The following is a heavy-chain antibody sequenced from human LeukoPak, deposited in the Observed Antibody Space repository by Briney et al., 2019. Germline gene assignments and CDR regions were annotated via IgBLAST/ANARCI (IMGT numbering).Heavy chain of an antibody. V-gene: IGHV1-2*06. D-gene: IGHD5-18*01. CDR2: INPNSGGT. Sequence: GASVKVSCKASGYTFTGYYMHWVRQAPGQGLEWMGRINPNSGGTNYAQKFQGRVTMTRDTSISTAYMELSRLRSDDTAVYYCAEDTAIGGGLDYWGQGTLVTVSS. CDR1: GYTFTGYY. J-gene: IGHJ4*02. CDR3: AEDTAIGGGLDY.